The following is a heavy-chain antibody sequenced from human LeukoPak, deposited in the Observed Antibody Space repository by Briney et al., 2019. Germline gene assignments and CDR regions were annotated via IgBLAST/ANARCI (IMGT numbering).Heavy chain of an antibody. V-gene: IGHV1-8*01. CDR3: ARVVGIAARRMGDYFQH. CDR2: MNPNSGNT. CDR1: GYTFTSYD. D-gene: IGHD6-6*01. J-gene: IGHJ1*01. Sequence: ASVKVSCKASGYTFTSYDINWVRQATGQGLEWMGWMNPNSGNTGYAQKFQGRVTMTRNTSISTAYMELSSLRSEDTAVYYCARVVGIAARRMGDYFQHWGQGTLVTVSS.